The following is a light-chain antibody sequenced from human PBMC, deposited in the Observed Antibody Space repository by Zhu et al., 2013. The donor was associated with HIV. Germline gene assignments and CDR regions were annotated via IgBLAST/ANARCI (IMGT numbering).Light chain of an antibody. CDR1: NSDVGGYNY. CDR3: CSYAGRDTFHLV. CDR2: EVS. J-gene: IGLJ2*01. V-gene: IGLV2-23*02. Sequence: QSALTQPASVSGSPGQSITISCTGTNSDVGGYNYVSWYQQHPGKAPKLMIYEVSNRPSGVSNRFSGSKSDNTASLTISGLQAEDEADYFCCSYAGRDTFHLVFGGGTKVTVL.